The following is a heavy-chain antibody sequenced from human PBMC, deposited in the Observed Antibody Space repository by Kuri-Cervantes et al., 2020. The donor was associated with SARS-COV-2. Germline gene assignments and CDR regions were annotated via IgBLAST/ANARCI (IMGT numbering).Heavy chain of an antibody. CDR2: INHSGST. CDR3: AREPLFSVVGATYYYYYYMDV. J-gene: IGHJ6*03. CDR1: GASIRSRSYF. Sequence: GSLRPSCTVSGASIRSRSYFWAWIRQPPGKGLEWIGEINHSGSTNYNPSLKSRVTMSVDTSKNQFSLKLSSVTAADTAVYYCAREPLFSVVGATYYYYYYMDVWGKGTTVTVSS. V-gene: IGHV4-39*07. D-gene: IGHD1-26*01.